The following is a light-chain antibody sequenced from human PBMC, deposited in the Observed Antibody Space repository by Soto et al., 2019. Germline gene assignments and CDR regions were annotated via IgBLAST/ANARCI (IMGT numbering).Light chain of an antibody. Sequence: IQLTQSPSSLSASVGDRVTITCRASQGISSSLAWYQQRPQKAPKLLIYDASTLQSGVPSRFSGSGARTDFALSISSLQPEDFATYYCLDLHSCPLGFGGVTKVELK. V-gene: IGKV1-9*01. J-gene: IGKJ4*01. CDR1: QGISSS. CDR2: DAS. CDR3: LDLHSCPLG.